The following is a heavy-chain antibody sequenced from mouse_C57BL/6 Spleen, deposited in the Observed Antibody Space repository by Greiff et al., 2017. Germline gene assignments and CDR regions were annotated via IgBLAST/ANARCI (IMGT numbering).Heavy chain of an antibody. V-gene: IGHV1-4*01. D-gene: IGHD2-4*01. Sequence: QVQLKQSGAELARPGASVKMSCKASGYTFTSYTMHWVKQRPGQGLEWIGYINPSSGYTKYNQKFKDKATLTADKSSSTAYMQLSSLTSEDSAVYYCARSGTYYDYDRDAMDYWGQGTSVTVSS. CDR2: INPSSGYT. J-gene: IGHJ4*01. CDR1: GYTFTSYT. CDR3: ARSGTYYDYDRDAMDY.